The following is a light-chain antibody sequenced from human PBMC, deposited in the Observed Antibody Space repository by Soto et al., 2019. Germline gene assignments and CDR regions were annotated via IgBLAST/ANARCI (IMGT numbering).Light chain of an antibody. CDR3: QQSYSTPLT. CDR1: QTFGSY. J-gene: IGKJ4*01. CDR2: AAS. V-gene: IGKV1-39*01. Sequence: DIQITQSPSSLSASVGDIFTITFLASQTFGSYLNWYQQKPGKAPKLLIYAASTLQSGVPSRFSGSGSGTDFTLTISSLQPEDVATYYCQQSYSTPLTFGGGTKVDIK.